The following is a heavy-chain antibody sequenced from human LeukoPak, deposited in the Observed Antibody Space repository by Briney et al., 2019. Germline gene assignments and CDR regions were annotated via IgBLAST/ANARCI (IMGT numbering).Heavy chain of an antibody. CDR1: GGSVSSGSYY. D-gene: IGHD3-22*01. J-gene: IGHJ4*02. Sequence: TSETLSLTCTVSGGSVSSGSYYWSWIRQPPGKGLQWIGYIYYSGSTNYNPSLKSRVTISVDTSKNQFSLKLGSVTAADTAVYYCARDLGFYDSSGRYFDYWGQGTPVTVSS. CDR3: ARDLGFYDSSGRYFDY. V-gene: IGHV4-61*01. CDR2: IYYSGST.